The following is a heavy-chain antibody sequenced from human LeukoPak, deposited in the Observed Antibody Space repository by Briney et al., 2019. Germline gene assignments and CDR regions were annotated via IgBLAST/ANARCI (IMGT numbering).Heavy chain of an antibody. Sequence: PGGSLRLSCAASGLTVSSYSMNWVRQAPGKGLEWVSYISSSSSTIYYADSVRGRFTISRDNAKNSLYLQMNSLRAEDTAVYYCARDISGYSAYIYFDYWGQGTLVTVSS. D-gene: IGHD3-22*01. J-gene: IGHJ4*02. CDR1: GLTVSSYS. V-gene: IGHV3-48*01. CDR2: ISSSSSTI. CDR3: ARDISGYSAYIYFDY.